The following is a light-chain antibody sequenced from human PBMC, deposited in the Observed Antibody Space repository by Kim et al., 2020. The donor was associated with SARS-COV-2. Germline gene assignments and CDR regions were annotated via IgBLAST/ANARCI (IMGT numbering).Light chain of an antibody. CDR3: QQRSNWLT. CDR1: QSVSTY. J-gene: IGKJ4*01. CDR2: DAS. V-gene: IGKV3-11*01. Sequence: SLSPGETATPSCRASQSVSTYLAWYQQKPGQSPRLLIYDASNRATGIPARFSGSGSGTDFTLTISSLEPEDFAVYYCQQRSNWLTFGGGTKVEIK.